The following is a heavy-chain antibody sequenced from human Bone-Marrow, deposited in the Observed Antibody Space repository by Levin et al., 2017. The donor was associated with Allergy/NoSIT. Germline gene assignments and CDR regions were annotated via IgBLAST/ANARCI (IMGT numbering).Heavy chain of an antibody. CDR2: IYHTGSGST. D-gene: IGHD4-11*01. CDR3: ASCATTLVWFDP. J-gene: IGHJ5*02. Sequence: PSETLSLTCTVSGVSVSSGSSYWSWIRQSPGTGLEWIGYIYHTGSGSTNYNPSLKNRITISVDTSKNQFSLELRSVTAADTAVYYCASCATTLVWFDPWGQGTPVTVSS. CDR1: GVSVSSGSSY. V-gene: IGHV4-61*01.